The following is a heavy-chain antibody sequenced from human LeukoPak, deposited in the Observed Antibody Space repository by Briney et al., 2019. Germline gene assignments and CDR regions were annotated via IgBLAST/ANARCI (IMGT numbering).Heavy chain of an antibody. J-gene: IGHJ4*02. CDR2: INWNGVST. V-gene: IGHV3-20*04. CDR1: GFTFDDYG. CDR3: ARDQGYSSSWVDY. D-gene: IGHD6-13*01. Sequence: GGSLRLSCAASGFTFDDYGMSWVRQAPGKGLEWVSGINWNGVSTGYADSVKGRFTISRDNAKNSLYLQMNSLGAEDTALYYCARDQGYSSSWVDYWGQGTLVTVSS.